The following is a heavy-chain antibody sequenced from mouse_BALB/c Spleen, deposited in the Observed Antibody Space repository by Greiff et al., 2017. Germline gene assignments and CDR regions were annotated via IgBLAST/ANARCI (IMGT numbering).Heavy chain of an antibody. CDR1: GFTFSDFY. Sequence: EVKLVESGGGLVQPGGSLRLSCATSGFTFSDFYMEWVRQPPGKRLEWIAASRNKANDYTTEYSASVKGRFIVSRDTSQSILYLQMNALRAEDTAIYYCAREDYGSSLYAMDYWGQGTSVTVSS. D-gene: IGHD1-1*01. CDR3: AREDYGSSLYAMDY. J-gene: IGHJ4*01. V-gene: IGHV7-1*02. CDR2: SRNKANDYTT.